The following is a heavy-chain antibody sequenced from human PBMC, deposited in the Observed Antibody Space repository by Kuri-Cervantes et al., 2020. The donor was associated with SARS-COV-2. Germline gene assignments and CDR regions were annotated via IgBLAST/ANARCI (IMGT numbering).Heavy chain of an antibody. CDR2: FDPEDGET. CDR1: GYTLTEFS. CDR3: ARAGVAGYSSGWNPYYFYGMDV. Sequence: ASVKVSCKVSGYTLTEFSMHWVRQAPGKGLEWMGGFDPEDGETIYAQKFQGRVTITADESTSTAYMELSSLRSEDTAVYYCARAGVAGYSSGWNPYYFYGMDVWGQGTTVTVSS. V-gene: IGHV1-24*01. J-gene: IGHJ6*02. D-gene: IGHD6-19*01.